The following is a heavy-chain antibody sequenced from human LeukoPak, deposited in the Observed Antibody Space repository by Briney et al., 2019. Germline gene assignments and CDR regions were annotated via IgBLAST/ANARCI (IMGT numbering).Heavy chain of an antibody. D-gene: IGHD6-19*01. V-gene: IGHV5-51*01. Sequence: PGESLKISCKGSGYSFTSYWIGWVRQMPGKGLEWRGIIFPGDSDIRYSPSFQGQVTISADKSINTAYLQWSSLKASDTAMYYCARPYSSGWYFFDYWGQGTLVTVSS. CDR1: GYSFTSYW. J-gene: IGHJ4*02. CDR3: ARPYSSGWYFFDY. CDR2: IFPGDSDI.